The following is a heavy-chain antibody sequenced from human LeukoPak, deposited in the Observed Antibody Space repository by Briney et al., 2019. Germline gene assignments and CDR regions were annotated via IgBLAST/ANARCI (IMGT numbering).Heavy chain of an antibody. CDR3: ASSVAAAGGVDY. D-gene: IGHD6-13*01. CDR2: IYYSGST. V-gene: IGHV4-59*01. Sequence: SETLSLTCTVSGGSISSYYWSWIRQPPGKGLEWIGYIYYSGSTNYNPSLKSRVTISVDTSKNQFSLKLSSVTAADTAVYYCASSVAAAGGVDYWGQGTLVTVS. CDR1: GGSISSYY. J-gene: IGHJ4*02.